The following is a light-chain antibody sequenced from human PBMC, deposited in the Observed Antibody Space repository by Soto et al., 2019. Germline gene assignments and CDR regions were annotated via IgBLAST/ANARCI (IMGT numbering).Light chain of an antibody. CDR2: DVS. J-gene: IGLJ2*01. Sequence: QSALTQPASVSGSPGQSITISCTGTSSDVGGYNYVSWYQQHPGKAPKLMIYDVSNRPSGVSNRFSGSKSGNTASLTISGLQAEDESDSYCSSYTISSTLMVFGGGTTVTVL. V-gene: IGLV2-14*01. CDR3: SSYTISSTLMV. CDR1: SSDVGGYNY.